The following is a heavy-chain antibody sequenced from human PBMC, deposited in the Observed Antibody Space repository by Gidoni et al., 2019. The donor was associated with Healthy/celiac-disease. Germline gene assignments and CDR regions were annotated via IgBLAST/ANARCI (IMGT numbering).Heavy chain of an antibody. J-gene: IGHJ5*02. CDR3: ARGGRRPNWFDP. V-gene: IGHV4-34*01. Sequence: QVQLQQWGAGLLKPSETLSLTCAVYGGSFSGYYWSWFRQPPGKGLEWIGEINHSGSTNYNPSLKSRVTISVDTSKNQFSLKLSSVTAADTAVYYCARGGRRPNWFDPWGQGTLVTVSS. CDR1: GGSFSGYY. CDR2: INHSGST.